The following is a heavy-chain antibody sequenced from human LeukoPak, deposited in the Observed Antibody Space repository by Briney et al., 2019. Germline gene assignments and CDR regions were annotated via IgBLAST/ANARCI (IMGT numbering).Heavy chain of an antibody. D-gene: IGHD4-23*01. V-gene: IGHV3-53*01. CDR2: IYSGGST. CDR3: ARGAPVAENWFDP. J-gene: IGHJ5*02. CDR1: GFTVSSNY. Sequence: GGSLRLSCAASGFTVSSNYMSWVRQAPGKGLEWVSVIYSGGSTYYADSVKGRFTISRDNSKNTLYLQMNSLRAEDTAVYYCARGAPVAENWFDPWGQGTLATVSS.